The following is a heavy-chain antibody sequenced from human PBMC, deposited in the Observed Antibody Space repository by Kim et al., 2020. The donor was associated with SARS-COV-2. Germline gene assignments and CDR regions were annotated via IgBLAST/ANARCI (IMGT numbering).Heavy chain of an antibody. V-gene: IGHV3-11*01. CDR3: ARDRGNGKRWLHRGDYFDY. CDR2: ISSSGSTI. CDR1: GFTFSDYY. D-gene: IGHD5-12*01. Sequence: GGSLRLSCAASGFTFSDYYMSWIRQAPGKGLEWVSYISSSGSTIYYADSVKGRFTISRDNAKNSLYLQMNSLRAEDTAVYYCARDRGNGKRWLHRGDYFDYWGQGTLVTVSS. J-gene: IGHJ4*02.